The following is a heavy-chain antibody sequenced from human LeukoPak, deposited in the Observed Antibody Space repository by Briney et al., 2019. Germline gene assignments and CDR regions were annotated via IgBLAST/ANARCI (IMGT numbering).Heavy chain of an antibody. CDR1: GGSIGNYP. CDR2: IHTSGST. J-gene: IGHJ4*02. CDR3: ARRDSSSGWSFDH. V-gene: IGHV4-4*07. D-gene: IGHD6-19*01. Sequence: SETLSLTCTVSGGSIGNYPWSWIRQPAGKGLEWIGQIHTSGSTNYSPPLKSRVSMSLDTTEDQVSLTIRSVSAADTAFYYCARRDSSSGWSFDHWGQGTLVTVSS.